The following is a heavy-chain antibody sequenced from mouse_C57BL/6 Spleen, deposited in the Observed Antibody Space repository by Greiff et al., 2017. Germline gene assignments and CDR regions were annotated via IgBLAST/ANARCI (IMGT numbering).Heavy chain of an antibody. Sequence: VQLQQPGAELVMPGASVKLSCKASGYTFTRSWMHWVKQRPGQGLEWIGEIDPSDSYTNYNQKFKGKSTLTVDKSSSTAYMQLSSLTSEDSAVYYCARNAYGNYGYFDVWGTGTTVTVSS. J-gene: IGHJ1*03. D-gene: IGHD2-1*01. CDR1: GYTFTRSW. CDR3: ARNAYGNYGYFDV. V-gene: IGHV1-69*01. CDR2: IDPSDSYT.